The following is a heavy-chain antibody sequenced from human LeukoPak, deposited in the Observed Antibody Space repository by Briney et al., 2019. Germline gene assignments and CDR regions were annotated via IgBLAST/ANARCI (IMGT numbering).Heavy chain of an antibody. J-gene: IGHJ6*02. D-gene: IGHD2-2*01. CDR3: ARGDTVVVPAATYYYYYGMDV. Sequence: SETLSLTCAVYGGSFRGYYWSWIRQPPGKGLEWIGEINHSGSTNYNPSLKSRVTISVDTSKNQFSLKLSSVTAADTAVYYCARGDTVVVPAATYYYYYGMDVRGQGTTVTVSS. CDR2: INHSGST. V-gene: IGHV4-34*01. CDR1: GGSFRGYY.